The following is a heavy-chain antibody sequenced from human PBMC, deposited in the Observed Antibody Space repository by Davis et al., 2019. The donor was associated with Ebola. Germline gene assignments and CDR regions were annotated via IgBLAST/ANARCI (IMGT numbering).Heavy chain of an antibody. CDR1: GYTFTSYG. CDR2: ISAYNGNT. Sequence: AASVKVSCKASGYTFTSYGISWVRQAPGQGLEWMGWISAYNGNTNYAQKLQGRVTMTTDTSTSTVYMELSSLRSEDTAVYYCARETGTAMAEAGDYWGQGTLVTVSS. D-gene: IGHD5-18*01. J-gene: IGHJ4*02. CDR3: ARETGTAMAEAGDY. V-gene: IGHV1-18*04.